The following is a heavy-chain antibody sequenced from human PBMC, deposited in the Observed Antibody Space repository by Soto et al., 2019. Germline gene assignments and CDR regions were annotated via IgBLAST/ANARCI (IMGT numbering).Heavy chain of an antibody. CDR2: IDASGFDT. V-gene: IGHV3-23*01. CDR1: GFAFTTKA. CDR3: TKVEGHCSGGQCFPQGVTYFDA. D-gene: IGHD2-15*01. J-gene: IGHJ4*02. Sequence: ELKVLESGGALVRPGGSLRLSCAASGFAFTTKAMTWVRQAPGKGLEWVSSIDASGFDTYYADSVQGRFTLSRDNSRNIVSLQVNRLIAEDTAVYYCTKVEGHCSGGQCFPQGVTYFDAWVQGTLVTVSS.